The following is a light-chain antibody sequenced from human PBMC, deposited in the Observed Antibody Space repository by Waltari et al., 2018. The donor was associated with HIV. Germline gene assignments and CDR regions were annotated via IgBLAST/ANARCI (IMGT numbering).Light chain of an antibody. CDR1: SSNNGNDN. CDR3: VGWDASLSAYV. Sequence: SVLTQPPSASGSPGQRVTISCSGSSSNNGNDNAYWYQQLPGTTPKLLIYKNIQRPSGVPDRFAGSKSGTSAYLAISGLRSEDEADYYCVGWDASLSAYVFGAGTKVTVL. V-gene: IGLV1-47*01. J-gene: IGLJ1*01. CDR2: KNI.